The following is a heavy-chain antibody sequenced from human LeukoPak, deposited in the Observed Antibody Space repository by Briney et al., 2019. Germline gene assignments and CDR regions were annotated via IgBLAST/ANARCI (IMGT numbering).Heavy chain of an antibody. CDR3: AKAGYRGSSVNYFDY. Sequence: PGGSLRLSCAPSGFTFSSYAMSWVRQAPGMGLAWLSAISGSGGNTYYADSVKGRFTISRDNSQNTLSLQMNSLRAEDTAVYFCAKAGYRGSSVNYFDYWGQGTLVTVSS. D-gene: IGHD6-6*01. CDR2: ISGSGGNT. J-gene: IGHJ4*02. V-gene: IGHV3-23*01. CDR1: GFTFSSYA.